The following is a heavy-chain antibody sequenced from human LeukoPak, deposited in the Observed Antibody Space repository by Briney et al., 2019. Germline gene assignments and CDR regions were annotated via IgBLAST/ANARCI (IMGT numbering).Heavy chain of an antibody. Sequence: SETLSLTCTVSGGFISGSGHYWTWTRQHPGEGLEWLGLVHAGGSIYYNPSLSGRLIISADTSKNQMSLKLSSVTAADTAVYYCSTGGDTAKGGDSWGQGTLFTVSS. V-gene: IGHV4-31*03. D-gene: IGHD5-18*01. CDR1: GGFISGSGHY. J-gene: IGHJ4*02. CDR2: VHAGGSI. CDR3: STGGDTAKGGDS.